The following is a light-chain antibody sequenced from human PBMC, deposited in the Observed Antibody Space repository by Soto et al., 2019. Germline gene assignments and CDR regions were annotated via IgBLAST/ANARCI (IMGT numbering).Light chain of an antibody. CDR3: CSSADSYTFI. J-gene: IGLJ1*01. V-gene: IGLV2-11*01. CDR1: SSDVGGYDH. CDR2: DVA. Sequence: QSALTQPRSVSGSPGQSVTISCTGTSSDVGGYDHVSLYQYHPDKAPKLIIYDVANRPSGVPGRFACSKSGNTASLPISGLQAEDGADYYCCSSADSYTFIFGSGTKVTVL.